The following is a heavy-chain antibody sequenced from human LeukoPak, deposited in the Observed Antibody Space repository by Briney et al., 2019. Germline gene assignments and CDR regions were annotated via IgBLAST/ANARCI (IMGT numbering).Heavy chain of an antibody. D-gene: IGHD2-2*01. CDR2: ISSSGRTA. J-gene: IGHJ4*02. V-gene: IGHV3-48*03. CDR1: GFTFSSYE. Sequence: PGGSLRLSCVASGFTFSSYEMNWVRQTPGKGLEGGSYISSSGRTAYYADSVRGRFTISRDNAKNSLYLQMNSLRAEDTAVYYCAREVPYSALGDYWGQGTLVTVSS. CDR3: AREVPYSALGDY.